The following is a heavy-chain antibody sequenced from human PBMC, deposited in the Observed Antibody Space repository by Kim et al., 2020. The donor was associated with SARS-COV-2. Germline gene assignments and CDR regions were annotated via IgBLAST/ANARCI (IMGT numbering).Heavy chain of an antibody. D-gene: IGHD1-1*01. CDR3: ASSTGRTIY. V-gene: IGHV3-74*01. J-gene: IGHJ4*02. CDR2: SKR. Sequence: SKRNHADSVKGRFTISRDNAKNTVYLQMNSLRVEDSAMYYCASSTGRTIYWGQGTLVTVSS.